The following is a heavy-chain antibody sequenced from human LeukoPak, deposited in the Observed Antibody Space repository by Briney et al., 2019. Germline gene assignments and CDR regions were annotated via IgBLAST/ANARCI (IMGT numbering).Heavy chain of an antibody. CDR3: ARARIAASGIDY. V-gene: IGHV1-2*02. J-gene: IGHJ4*02. CDR1: GYTFTGYY. CDR2: INPNSGGT. Sequence: ASVKVSCKASGYTFTGYYMHWVRQAPGQGVEWMGWINPNSGGTNYAQKFQGRVTMTRDTSISTAYMELSRLRSDDTAVYYCARARIAASGIDYWGQGTLVTVSS. D-gene: IGHD6-6*01.